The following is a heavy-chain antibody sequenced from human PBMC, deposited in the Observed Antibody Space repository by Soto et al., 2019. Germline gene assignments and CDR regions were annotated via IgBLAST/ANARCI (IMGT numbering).Heavy chain of an antibody. J-gene: IGHJ4*02. V-gene: IGHV3-30*18. Sequence: QVQLVESGGGVVQPGRSLRLSCAASGFTFSSYGMHWVRQAPGKGLEWVAVITYDGSNKYYADSVEGRFTISRDNSKNTLYLQMNSLRAEDTAVYYCANDSVEEMAGTAEIGYWGQGTLVTVSS. CDR1: GFTFSSYG. CDR2: ITYDGSNK. D-gene: IGHD6-19*01. CDR3: ANDSVEEMAGTAEIGY.